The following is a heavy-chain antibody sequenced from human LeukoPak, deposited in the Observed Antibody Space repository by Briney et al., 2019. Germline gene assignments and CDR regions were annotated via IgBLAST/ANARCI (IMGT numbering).Heavy chain of an antibody. D-gene: IGHD6-13*01. Sequence: GGSLRLSCAASGFTFSSYWMSWVRQAPGKGLEWVANIKQDGSEKYYVDSVKGRFTISRDNAKNSLYLQMNSLRAEDTAVYYCAKESRAAAGIEYIYWGQGTLVTVSS. J-gene: IGHJ4*02. V-gene: IGHV3-7*03. CDR2: IKQDGSEK. CDR3: AKESRAAAGIEYIY. CDR1: GFTFSSYW.